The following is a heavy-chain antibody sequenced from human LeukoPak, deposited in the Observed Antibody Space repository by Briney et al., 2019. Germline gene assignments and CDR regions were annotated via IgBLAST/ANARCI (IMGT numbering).Heavy chain of an antibody. V-gene: IGHV1-24*01. CDR2: FDPEDGET. Sequence: ASVKVSCKVSGYTLTELSMHWVRQAPGKGLEWMGGFDPEDGETIYAQKFQGRVTMTEDTSTDTAYMELSSLRSEDTAVYYCATALPAYCGGDCYDYGMDVWGRGTTVTVSS. CDR3: ATALPAYCGGDCYDYGMDV. CDR1: GYTLTELS. D-gene: IGHD2-21*01. J-gene: IGHJ6*02.